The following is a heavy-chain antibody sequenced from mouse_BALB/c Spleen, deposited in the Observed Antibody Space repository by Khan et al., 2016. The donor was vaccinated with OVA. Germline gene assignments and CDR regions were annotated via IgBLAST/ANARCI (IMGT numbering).Heavy chain of an antibody. CDR2: VSTGGSYT. CDR3: TKPAYYHDYEGFAY. D-gene: IGHD1-1*01. Sequence: EVELVESGGDLVKPGGSLKLSCAASGFTFSTYGMSWVRQAPDKRLEWVATVSTGGSYTYYPDSVKGRFTISRDNAKNTLYLQMSGLRSEDTAMFYCTKPAYYHDYEGFAYWGQGALVNVS. CDR1: GFTFSTYG. V-gene: IGHV5-6*01. J-gene: IGHJ3*01.